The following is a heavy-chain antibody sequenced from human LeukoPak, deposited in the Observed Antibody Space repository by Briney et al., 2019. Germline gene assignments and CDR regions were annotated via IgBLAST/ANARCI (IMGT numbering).Heavy chain of an antibody. CDR1: GYTFTSYD. J-gene: IGHJ4*02. V-gene: IGHV1-8*01. Sequence: ASVKVSCKASGYTFTSYDINWVRQATGRGLEWMGWMNPNSGNTGYAQKFQGRVTMTRNTSISTAYMELSSLRSEDTAVYYCARGGSGYDYFDYWGQGTLVTVSS. CDR2: MNPNSGNT. CDR3: ARGGSGYDYFDY. D-gene: IGHD5-12*01.